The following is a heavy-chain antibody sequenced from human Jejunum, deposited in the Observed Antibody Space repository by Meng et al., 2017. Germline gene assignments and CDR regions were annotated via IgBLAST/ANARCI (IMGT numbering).Heavy chain of an antibody. CDR3: AKVMDTTLLFYFDY. V-gene: IGHV3-23*01. CDR1: GFTFSSYA. Sequence: GGSLRLSCAASGFTFSSYAMSWVRQAPGKGLEWVSSISDSGGSTYYADSVKGRFTISRDNSKNTLWLQMNSLRAEDTAVYYCAKVMDTTLLFYFDYWGQGTLVTVSS. D-gene: IGHD5-18*01. CDR2: ISDSGGST. J-gene: IGHJ4*02.